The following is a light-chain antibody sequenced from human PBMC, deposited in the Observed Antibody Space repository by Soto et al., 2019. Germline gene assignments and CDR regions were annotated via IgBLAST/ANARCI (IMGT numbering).Light chain of an antibody. CDR2: DAS. CDR1: QSISSW. CDR3: KQYNSYWT. J-gene: IGKJ1*01. V-gene: IGKV1-5*01. Sequence: DIQMTQSPSTLSASVGDRVTITCRASQSISSWLAWYQQKPGKAPKLLIYDASSLESGVPSRFSGSGSGTEFTLTISSLQPDHFATYYCKQYNSYWTFGQGTKVGIK.